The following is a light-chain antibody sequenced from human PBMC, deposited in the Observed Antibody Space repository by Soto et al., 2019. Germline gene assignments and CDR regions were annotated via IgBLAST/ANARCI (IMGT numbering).Light chain of an antibody. CDR1: SSDVGGYNY. V-gene: IGLV2-11*01. J-gene: IGLJ2*01. Sequence: QSALTQPRSVSGSPGQSVTISCTGTSSDVGGYNYVSWYQLHPGKAPKLMIYDVNKRPSGVPDRFSGSKSGNTASLTISGLQAEDEADYYCCSYAGSYSVVFGGGTKLTVL. CDR2: DVN. CDR3: CSYAGSYSVV.